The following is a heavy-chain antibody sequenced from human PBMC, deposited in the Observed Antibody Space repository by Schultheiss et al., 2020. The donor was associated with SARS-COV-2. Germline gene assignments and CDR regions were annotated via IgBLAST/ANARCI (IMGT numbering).Heavy chain of an antibody. CDR3: ARFPRSGYDLDY. J-gene: IGHJ4*02. D-gene: IGHD5-12*01. CDR1: GFTFSSYG. CDR2: ISGSGDTI. Sequence: GGSLRLSCAASGFTFSSYGMHWVRQAPGKGLEWISYISGSGDTIYYADSVKGRFTISRDNAKNSLYLQMNSLRAEDTAVYYCARFPRSGYDLDYWGQGTLVTVSS. V-gene: IGHV3-48*04.